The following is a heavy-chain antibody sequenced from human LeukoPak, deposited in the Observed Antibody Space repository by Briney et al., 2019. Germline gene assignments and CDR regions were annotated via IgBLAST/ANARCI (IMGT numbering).Heavy chain of an antibody. D-gene: IGHD6-13*01. CDR3: ARDRGSSWYDY. J-gene: IGHJ4*02. CDR1: GFTFSSYA. CDR2: ISYDGSNK. Sequence: GRSLRLSCAASGFTFSSYAMHWVRQAPGKGLEWVAVISYDGSNKYYADSVKGRFTISRDNSKNSLYLQMNSLRAEDTAVYYCARDRGSSWYDYWGQGTLVTVSS. V-gene: IGHV3-30-3*01.